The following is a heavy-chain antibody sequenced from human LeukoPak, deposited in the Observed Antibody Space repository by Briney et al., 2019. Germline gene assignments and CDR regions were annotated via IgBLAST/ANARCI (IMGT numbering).Heavy chain of an antibody. J-gene: IGHJ4*02. CDR1: GFTFSNYG. D-gene: IGHD6-13*01. V-gene: IGHV3-30*02. CDR3: AKAPRIAVASVLDY. Sequence: RGSLRLSCTASGFTFSNYGMHWVRQAPGKGLEWVAFIRYDGFYKYYADSVKGRFTISRDNSRNTLYLEMNSLTAEDTAVYYCAKAPRIAVASVLDYWGQGTLVSVSS. CDR2: IRYDGFYK.